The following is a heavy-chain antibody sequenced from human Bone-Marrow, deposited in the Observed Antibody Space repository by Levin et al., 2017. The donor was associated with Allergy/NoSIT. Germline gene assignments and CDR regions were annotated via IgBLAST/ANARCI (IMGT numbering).Heavy chain of an antibody. CDR1: GFTFSANG. CDR3: AKVLGYYGSGTLDV. D-gene: IGHD3-10*01. J-gene: IGHJ6*02. Sequence: GGSLRLSCAASGFTFSANGMSWVRQAPGKGLEWVSAVSASGKTTYYADSVKGRFTISRDNSKNALYLQMDSLRAEDTAVYYCAKVLGYYGSGTLDVWGQGTTVTVSS. V-gene: IGHV3-23*01. CDR2: VSASGKTT.